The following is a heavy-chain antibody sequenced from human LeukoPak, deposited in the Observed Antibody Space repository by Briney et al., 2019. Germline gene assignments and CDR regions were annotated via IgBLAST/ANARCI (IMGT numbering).Heavy chain of an antibody. CDR1: GDSISRSNYY. D-gene: IGHD3-9*01. Sequence: SQTLSLTCSVSGDSISRSNYYWSWIRQHPGKGLEWIGYINYSGSTYYNPSFTSRVSISVDTSKNQFSLKLRSVTAADTAVYYCAREYYDILTRFDPWGQGTLVTVSS. CDR2: INYSGST. J-gene: IGHJ5*02. CDR3: AREYYDILTRFDP. V-gene: IGHV4-31*03.